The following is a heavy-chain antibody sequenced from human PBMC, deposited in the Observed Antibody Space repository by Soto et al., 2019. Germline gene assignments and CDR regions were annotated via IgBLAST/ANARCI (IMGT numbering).Heavy chain of an antibody. V-gene: IGHV4-34*01. Sequence: FELLSVTCAVDWGSFRGYYGSWIRQTPGKGLEWIGEINHSGSTNYNPSLKSRVTISVDTSKNQFSLKLSSVTAADTAVYYFARGGIVVVPARAWFAPRGKGTPVTVSS. CDR1: WGSFRGYY. CDR3: ARGGIVVVPARAWFAP. J-gene: IGHJ5*02. CDR2: INHSGST. D-gene: IGHD2-2*01.